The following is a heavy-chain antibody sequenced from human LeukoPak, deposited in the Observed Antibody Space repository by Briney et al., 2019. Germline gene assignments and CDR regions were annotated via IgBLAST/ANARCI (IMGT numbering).Heavy chain of an antibody. CDR1: GDSISSYY. D-gene: IGHD5-18*01. V-gene: IGHV4-59*01. CDR2: IYYSGST. Sequence: SETLSLTCTVSGDSISSYYWSWIRQPPGEGLEWIGYIYYSGSTNYNPSLKSRVTISVDTSKNQFSLKLSSVTAADTAVYYCARRGYSYGYSYFGLWGRGTLVTVSS. CDR3: ARRGYSYGYSYFGL. J-gene: IGHJ2*01.